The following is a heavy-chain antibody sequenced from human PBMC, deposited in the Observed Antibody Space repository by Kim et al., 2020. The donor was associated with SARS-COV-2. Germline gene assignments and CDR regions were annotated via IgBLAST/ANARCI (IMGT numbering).Heavy chain of an antibody. V-gene: IGHV4-31*02. Sequence: SQTLSLTCVVSGASISSGPYYWSWVRQLPEKGLEWIGYIYDSGTTYYNPSLKSRTTISIDTSQNQFSLKLYSVTAADTAIYYCARGHGWGLYGMDVWGQGTTVTVSS. CDR3: ARGHGWGLYGMDV. CDR2: IYDSGTT. CDR1: GASISSGPYY. J-gene: IGHJ6*02. D-gene: IGHD3-10*01.